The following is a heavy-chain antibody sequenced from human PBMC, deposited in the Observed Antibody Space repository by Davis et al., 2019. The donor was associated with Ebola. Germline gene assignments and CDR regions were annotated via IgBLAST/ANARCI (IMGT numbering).Heavy chain of an antibody. CDR1: GYTFTSYY. V-gene: IGHV1-46*01. CDR2: INPSGGST. D-gene: IGHD6-13*01. Sequence: ASVKVSCKASGYTFTSYYMHWVRQAPGQGLEWMGIINPSGGSTSYAQKFQGRVTMTTDTSTSTAYMEMRSLRSDDTAVYYCARDSYSSSWYGYWGQGTLVTVSS. CDR3: ARDSYSSSWYGY. J-gene: IGHJ4*02.